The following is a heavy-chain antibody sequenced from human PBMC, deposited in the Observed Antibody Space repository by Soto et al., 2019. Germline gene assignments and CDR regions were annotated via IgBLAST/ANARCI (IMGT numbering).Heavy chain of an antibody. D-gene: IGHD5-12*01. CDR3: ARMGGYGYDFDY. V-gene: IGHV1-18*01. Sequence: QVQLVQSGAEVKKPGASVKVSCKASGYTCTIYVISWVRQAPGQWLEWMGWMSVYIGNTNYAQKLQGRVTMTTDTSMSTANMELRSLRSDDTSVYYCARMGGYGYDFDYWGQGTLVTVSS. CDR2: MSVYIGNT. J-gene: IGHJ4*02. CDR1: GYTCTIYV.